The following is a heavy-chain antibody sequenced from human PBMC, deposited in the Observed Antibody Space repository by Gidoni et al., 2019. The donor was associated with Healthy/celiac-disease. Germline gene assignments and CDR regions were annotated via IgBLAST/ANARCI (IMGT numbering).Heavy chain of an antibody. CDR2: ISGSGGST. Sequence: EVQLLESGGGLVQPGGSLRISCAASGFTFSSYAMSWVRQAPGKGLEWVSAISGSGGSTYYADSVKGRFTISRDNSKNTLYLQMNSLRAEDTAVYYCAKSTGYSSSWTIFDYWGQGTLVTVSS. CDR3: AKSTGYSSSWTIFDY. J-gene: IGHJ4*02. V-gene: IGHV3-23*01. D-gene: IGHD6-13*01. CDR1: GFTFSSYA.